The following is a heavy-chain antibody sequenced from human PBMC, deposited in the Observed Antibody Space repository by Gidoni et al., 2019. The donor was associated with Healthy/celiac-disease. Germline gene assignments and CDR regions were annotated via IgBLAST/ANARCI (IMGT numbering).Heavy chain of an antibody. V-gene: IGHV4-34*01. CDR1: GGSFSGYY. J-gene: IGHJ6*03. Sequence: QVQLQQWGAGLLKPPATMSLTCAVSGGSFSGYYWSWIRQPPGTGLVWIGESNHSGSTTYNPSPKSRVTISVDTSKNQFSLKLSSVTAADTAVYYCARGQRYYYYYMDVWGKGTTVTVSS. CDR2: SNHSGST. CDR3: ARGQRYYYYYMDV.